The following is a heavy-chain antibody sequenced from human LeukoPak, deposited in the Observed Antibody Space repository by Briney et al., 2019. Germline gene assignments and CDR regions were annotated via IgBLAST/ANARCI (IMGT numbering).Heavy chain of an antibody. CDR1: GYTFTGYY. J-gene: IGHJ5*02. CDR2: INTNTGNP. CDR3: ARTSLPTYYDFWSGYGHYNWFDP. D-gene: IGHD3-3*01. V-gene: IGHV7-4-1*02. Sequence: ASVKVSCKASGYTFTGYYMHWVRQAPGQGLEWMGWINTNTGNPTYAQGFTGRFVFSLDTSVSTAYLQISSLKAEDTAVYYCARTSLPTYYDFWSGYGHYNWFDPWGQGTLVTVSS.